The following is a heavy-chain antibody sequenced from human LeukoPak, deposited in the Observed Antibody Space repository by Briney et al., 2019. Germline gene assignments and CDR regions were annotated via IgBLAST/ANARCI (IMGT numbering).Heavy chain of an antibody. J-gene: IGHJ4*01. Sequence: GGSLRLSCAASGFTFSIYAMSWVRQAPGKGLEWVSGISGSGGSTYYADSVKGRFTISRDNAKNSLYLQMNSLRAEDTAVYYCARVGYAMRMFDYWGHGTLVTVSS. CDR1: GFTFSIYA. D-gene: IGHD2-2*01. CDR3: ARVGYAMRMFDY. CDR2: ISGSGGST. V-gene: IGHV3-23*01.